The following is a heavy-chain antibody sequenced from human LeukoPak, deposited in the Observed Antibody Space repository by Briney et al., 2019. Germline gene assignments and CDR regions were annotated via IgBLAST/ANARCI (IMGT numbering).Heavy chain of an antibody. Sequence: PGGSLRLSCAASGFTFSSYSMNWVRQAPGKGLEWVSSIYSSSSYIYYADSVKGRFTISRDNAKNSLYLQMNSLRAEDTAVYYCARGSVEWELLTPSFDYWGQGTLVTVSS. CDR1: GFTFSSYS. CDR3: ARGSVEWELLTPSFDY. V-gene: IGHV3-21*01. CDR2: IYSSSSYI. D-gene: IGHD1-26*01. J-gene: IGHJ4*02.